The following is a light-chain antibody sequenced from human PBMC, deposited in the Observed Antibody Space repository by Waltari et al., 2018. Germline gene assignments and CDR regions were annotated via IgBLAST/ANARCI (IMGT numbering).Light chain of an antibody. CDR1: QSVLYSSNNKNY. Sequence: DIVMTQSPASLAVSLRERATITCTSSQSVLYSSNNKNYLGWDQQKPGQPPRLLIYWASTRESGVPDRFSGSGSGTDFTLTISSLQAEDVAVYYCQQYFTTPTFGQGTKLEIK. CDR3: QQYFTTPT. CDR2: WAS. J-gene: IGKJ2*01. V-gene: IGKV4-1*01.